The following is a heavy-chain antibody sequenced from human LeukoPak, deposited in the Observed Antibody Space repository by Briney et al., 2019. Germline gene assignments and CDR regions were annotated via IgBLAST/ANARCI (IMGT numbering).Heavy chain of an antibody. D-gene: IGHD3-3*01. CDR3: ARQGRRMGYDFWSGYRHFDY. V-gene: IGHV4-39*01. J-gene: IGHJ4*02. CDR2: IYYSGST. Sequence: PSETLSLTCTVSGGSISSSSYYWGWIRQPPGKGLEWIGSIYYSGSTYYNPSLKRRLTISVDTSKNQFSVKVSSVTAADTAVYYCARQGRRMGYDFWSGYRHFDYWGQGTLVTVSS. CDR1: GGSISSSSYY.